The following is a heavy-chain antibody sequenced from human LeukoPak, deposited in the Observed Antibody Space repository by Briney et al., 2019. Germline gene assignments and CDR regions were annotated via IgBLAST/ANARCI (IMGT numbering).Heavy chain of an antibody. D-gene: IGHD6-13*01. Sequence: GGSLRLSCAASGFTFSNYWMTWVRQGPGKGLEWVANIKKDGSEKYYVDSLKGRFTISRDNDKNSLYLQMSSLRAEDTAVYYCTRGGYSSSWFWIDWGQGTLVTVSS. CDR1: GFTFSNYW. CDR2: IKKDGSEK. J-gene: IGHJ4*02. V-gene: IGHV3-7*04. CDR3: TRGGYSSSWFWID.